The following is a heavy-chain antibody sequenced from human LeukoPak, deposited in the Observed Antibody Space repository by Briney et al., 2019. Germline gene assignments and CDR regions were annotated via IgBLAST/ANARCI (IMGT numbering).Heavy chain of an antibody. J-gene: IGHJ4*02. CDR3: ARQAMSPVAGMELQFDY. CDR2: IYYSGST. V-gene: IGHV4-39*01. D-gene: IGHD6-19*01. CDR1: GGSISSSSYY. Sequence: SETLSLTCTVSGGSISSSSYYWGWIRQPPGKGLEWIGSIYYSGSTYYNPSLKSRVTISVDTSKNQFSLKLSSVTAADTAVYYCARQAMSPVAGMELQFDYWGQGTLVIVSS.